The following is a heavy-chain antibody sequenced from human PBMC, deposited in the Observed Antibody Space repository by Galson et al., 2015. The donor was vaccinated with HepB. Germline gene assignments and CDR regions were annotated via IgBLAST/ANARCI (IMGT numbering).Heavy chain of an antibody. CDR1: GGTFSSYA. CDR2: IIPIFGTA. V-gene: IGHV1-69*13. Sequence: SVKVSCKASGGTFSSYAISWVRQAPGQGLEWMGGIIPIFGTANYAQKFQGRVTITADESTSTAYMELSSLRSEDTAVYYCARTNSEPVVPAASAYYFDCWGQGTLVTVSS. CDR3: ARTNSEPVVPAASAYYFDC. D-gene: IGHD2-2*01. J-gene: IGHJ4*02.